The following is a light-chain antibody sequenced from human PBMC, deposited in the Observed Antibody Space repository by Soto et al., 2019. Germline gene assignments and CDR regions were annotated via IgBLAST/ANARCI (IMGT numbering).Light chain of an antibody. CDR2: DAS. J-gene: IGKJ4*01. V-gene: IGKV3-11*01. Sequence: EIVLTQSPATLSLSPGERATLSCRASPSVHTLLSWYQLKPGQVPRLLIYDASNRAPGIPARFSGSGSGTQFTLTISSLEPEDFAVYYCQQRRDWPITFGGGTKVEI. CDR1: PSVHTL. CDR3: QQRRDWPIT.